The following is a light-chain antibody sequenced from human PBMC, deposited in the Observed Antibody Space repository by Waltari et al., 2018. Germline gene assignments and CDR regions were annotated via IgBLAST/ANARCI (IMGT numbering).Light chain of an antibody. CDR1: NIGRKT. CDR2: RDS. V-gene: IGLV3-9*01. CDR3: QVWDSTTDVI. J-gene: IGLJ2*01. Sequence: SYELTQPLSVSVALGQTATISCLGDNIGRKTVHWYLHKPGQAPVLVIYRDSHRPSGIPERFSGSNSGNTATLTISRAQVGDETDFYCQVWDSTTDVIFGGGTKLTVL.